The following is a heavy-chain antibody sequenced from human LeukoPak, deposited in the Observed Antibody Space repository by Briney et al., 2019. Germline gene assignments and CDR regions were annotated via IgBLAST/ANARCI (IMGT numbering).Heavy chain of an antibody. CDR3: ARMIVGVVGATNPFDY. D-gene: IGHD1-26*01. CDR2: IYYSGST. J-gene: IGHJ4*02. V-gene: IGHV4-59*01. Sequence: SETLSLTCTVSGGSISSYYWSWIRQPPGKGLEWIGYIYYSGSTNYNPSLKSRVTISVDTSKNQFSLKLSSVTAADTAVYYCARMIVGVVGATNPFDYWGQGTLVTVSS. CDR1: GGSISSYY.